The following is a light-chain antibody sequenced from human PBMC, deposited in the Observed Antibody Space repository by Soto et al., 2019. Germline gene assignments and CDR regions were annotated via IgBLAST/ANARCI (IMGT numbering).Light chain of an antibody. Sequence: DIQMTQSPSTLSASVGDRFTITYRVSQSISTWLAWYQQKSGRAPKLLIYDSSSLESGVPSRFSGSGAGTECSRTISSLQPDDVDTDFCQQYDSSSITFGQGTRLEIK. CDR1: QSISTW. CDR3: QQYDSSSIT. V-gene: IGKV1-5*01. CDR2: DSS. J-gene: IGKJ5*01.